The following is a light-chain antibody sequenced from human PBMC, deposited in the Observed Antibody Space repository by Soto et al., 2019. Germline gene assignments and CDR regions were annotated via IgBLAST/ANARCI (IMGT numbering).Light chain of an antibody. CDR3: QQYYTNALT. V-gene: IGKV4-1*01. J-gene: IGKJ4*01. Sequence: DIVMTQSPDSLAVSLGERATINCKSSQSVLYSYNNKNYLAWYQQKPGQPPKLLIYWASTRESGVPDRFSGSGAGTDLSLAISSLQAEDVADYYFQQYYTNALTFGVGTTVGVK. CDR1: QSVLYSYNNKNY. CDR2: WAS.